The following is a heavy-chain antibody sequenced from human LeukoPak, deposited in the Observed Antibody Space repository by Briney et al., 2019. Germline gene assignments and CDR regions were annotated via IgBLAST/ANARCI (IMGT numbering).Heavy chain of an antibody. J-gene: IGHJ4*02. Sequence: GGSLRLSCAASGFTFSSYAMSWVRQAPGKGLECVSAISGSGGSTYYADSVKGRFTISRDNSKNTLYLQMNSLRAEDTAVYYCAKDPLWFGELLDYWGQGTLVTVSS. CDR2: ISGSGGST. V-gene: IGHV3-23*01. CDR1: GFTFSSYA. CDR3: AKDPLWFGELLDY. D-gene: IGHD3-10*01.